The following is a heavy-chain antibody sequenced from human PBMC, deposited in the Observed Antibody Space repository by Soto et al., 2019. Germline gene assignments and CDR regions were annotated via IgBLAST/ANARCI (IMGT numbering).Heavy chain of an antibody. CDR1: GFTFSSYS. Sequence: GGSLRLSCAASGFTFSSYSMNWVRQAPGKGLEWVSYISSSSSSSIYYADSVKGRFTISRDNDKNSLYLQMNSLRDEDTAVYYCARQKDSSGYYYYYYGMDVWGQGTTVTVSS. CDR3: ARQKDSSGYYYYYYGMDV. D-gene: IGHD3-22*01. V-gene: IGHV3-48*02. CDR2: ISSSSSSSI. J-gene: IGHJ6*02.